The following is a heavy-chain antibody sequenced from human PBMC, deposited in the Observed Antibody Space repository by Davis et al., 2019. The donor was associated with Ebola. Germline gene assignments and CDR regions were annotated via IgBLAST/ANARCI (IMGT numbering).Heavy chain of an antibody. Sequence: GGSLRLSCAASGFTFSGSAMHWVRQASGKGLEWVGRIRSKANSYATAHAASVKGRFTISRDDSKNTAYLQMNSLKTEDTAVYYCTNTLGTTDYWGQGTLVTVSS. CDR3: TNTLGTTDY. J-gene: IGHJ4*02. V-gene: IGHV3-73*01. CDR1: GFTFSGSA. CDR2: IRSKANSYAT. D-gene: IGHD4-11*01.